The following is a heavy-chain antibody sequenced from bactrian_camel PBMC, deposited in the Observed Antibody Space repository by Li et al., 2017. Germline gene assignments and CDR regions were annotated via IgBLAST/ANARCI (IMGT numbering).Heavy chain of an antibody. Sequence: VQLVESGGGSVQAGGSLRLSCAASGYTIRRYAVAWFRQAPGEEREGVAAIDSDSTTTIYADSVKGRFTISHDKSKNTWYLEIGSPKPEDTGTYYCAADLGSGVAVGPVLWGCRFGVWGQGTQVTVS. CDR1: GYTIRRYA. J-gene: IGHJ4*01. CDR2: IDSDSTTT. V-gene: IGHV3S42*01. D-gene: IGHD3*01. CDR3: AADLGSGVAVGPVLWGCRFGV.